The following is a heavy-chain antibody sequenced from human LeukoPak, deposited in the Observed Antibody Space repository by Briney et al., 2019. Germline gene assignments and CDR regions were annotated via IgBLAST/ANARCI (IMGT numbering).Heavy chain of an antibody. V-gene: IGHV3-33*08. CDR3: ARDSELGYCSGGSCYLDY. CDR1: EFTFSSYG. D-gene: IGHD2-15*01. J-gene: IGHJ4*02. Sequence: WRSLRLSCAASEFTFSSYGRHWVRQSPGKGLEWVAVIWYDGSNKYYADSVKGRFSITRDNSKNTLYLQMNSVRAEDTAVYYCARDSELGYCSGGSCYLDYWGQGTLVTVSS. CDR2: IWYDGSNK.